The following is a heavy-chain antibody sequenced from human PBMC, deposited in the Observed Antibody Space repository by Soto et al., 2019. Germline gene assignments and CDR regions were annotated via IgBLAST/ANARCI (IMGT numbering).Heavy chain of an antibody. CDR1: GFTFTTYA. Sequence: LRLSCVFSGFTFTTYAMNWVRQAPGKGLEWVSAITGPGRSAYYADSVKGRFTISRDNSKNTLYLQMSSLRADDTGVYYCATFYGDYAGGEFFQYWGRGTRVTVSS. D-gene: IGHD4-17*01. V-gene: IGHV3-23*01. CDR3: ATFYGDYAGGEFFQY. J-gene: IGHJ1*01. CDR2: ITGPGRSA.